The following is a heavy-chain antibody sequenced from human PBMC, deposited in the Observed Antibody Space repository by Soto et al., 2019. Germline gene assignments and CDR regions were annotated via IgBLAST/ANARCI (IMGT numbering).Heavy chain of an antibody. CDR2: MTWNGGII. J-gene: IGHJ3*01. CDR1: GFKFDDYA. D-gene: IGHD2-15*01. V-gene: IGHV3-9*01. CDR3: AKDRRICPMGGLDV. Sequence: VQLVESGGGLVQPGRSLRLSCAASGFKFDDYAMRWVRQVPGQGLEGVSGMTWNGGIISYADSVKGRFTISRDNAKNSLYLQMNSLRAEDTALYFCAKDRRICPMGGLDVWGQGTMVTVSS.